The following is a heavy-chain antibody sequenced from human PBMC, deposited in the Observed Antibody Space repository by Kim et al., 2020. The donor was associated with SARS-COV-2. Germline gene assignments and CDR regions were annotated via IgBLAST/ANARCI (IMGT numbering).Heavy chain of an antibody. D-gene: IGHD3-16*01. V-gene: IGHV1-3*01. CDR2: INAGNGNT. CDR3: ARGGAVGESVWISLDY. J-gene: IGHJ4*02. CDR1: GYTFTSYA. Sequence: ASVKVSCKASGYTFTSYAMHWVRQAPGQRLEWMGWINAGNGNTKYSQKFQGRVTITRDTSASTAYMELSSLRSEDTAVYYCARGGAVGESVWISLDYWGQGTLVTVSS.